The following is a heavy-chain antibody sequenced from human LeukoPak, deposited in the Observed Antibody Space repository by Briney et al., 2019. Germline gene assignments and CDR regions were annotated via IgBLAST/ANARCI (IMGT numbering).Heavy chain of an antibody. Sequence: PWVSLSLTCAASGFTCSSYCMCWVRQARGTGRGVVAKIKVDGSERNYVDSVKGRFTISRDNAKNSLYLQMNSLIAEDTPVYYCAGDERGRGYSYGYDYWAQGTLVTVSS. J-gene: IGHJ4*02. CDR3: AGDERGRGYSYGYDY. V-gene: IGHV3-7*01. CDR1: GFTCSSYC. CDR2: IKVDGSER. D-gene: IGHD5-18*01.